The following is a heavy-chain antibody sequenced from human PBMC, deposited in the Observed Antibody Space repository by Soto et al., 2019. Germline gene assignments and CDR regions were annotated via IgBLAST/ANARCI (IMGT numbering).Heavy chain of an antibody. CDR2: INHSGST. D-gene: IGHD4-17*01. CDR3: AVWDYGDYGRGAFDI. V-gene: IGHV4-34*01. J-gene: IGHJ3*02. Sequence: SETLSLTCAVYGGSFSGYYWSWIRQPPGKGLEWIGEINHSGSTNYNPSLKSRVTISVDTSKNQFSLKLSSVTAADTAVYYCAVWDYGDYGRGAFDIWGQGTMVTVSS. CDR1: GGSFSGYY.